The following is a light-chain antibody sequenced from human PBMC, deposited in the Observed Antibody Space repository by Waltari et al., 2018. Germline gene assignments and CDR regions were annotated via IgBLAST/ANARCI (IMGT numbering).Light chain of an antibody. CDR3: HVWDGKTVM. J-gene: IGLJ3*02. V-gene: IGLV3-21*02. CDR1: NIGGRS. CDR2: PDS. Sequence: SSVLTQAPSVSVAPGQTATVTCGGDNIGGRSVHWYQQRPGRAPVLVVYPDSDRPSGIPDRFSGSKSGNAATLTISRVEAGDEADYYCHVWDGKTVMFGGGTKLTVL.